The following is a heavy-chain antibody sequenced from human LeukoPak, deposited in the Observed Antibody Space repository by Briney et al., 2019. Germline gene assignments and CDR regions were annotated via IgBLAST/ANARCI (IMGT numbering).Heavy chain of an antibody. J-gene: IGHJ5*02. CDR3: ARHRSCSGGSCYSQWFDP. V-gene: IGHV4-61*02. D-gene: IGHD2-15*01. CDR1: GGSISSGSYY. Sequence: PSETLSLTCTVSGGSISSGSYYWSWIRQPAGKGLEWIGRIYTSGSTNYNPSLKSRVTISVDTSKNQFSLKLSSVTAADTAVYYCARHRSCSGGSCYSQWFDPWGQGTLVTVSS. CDR2: IYTSGST.